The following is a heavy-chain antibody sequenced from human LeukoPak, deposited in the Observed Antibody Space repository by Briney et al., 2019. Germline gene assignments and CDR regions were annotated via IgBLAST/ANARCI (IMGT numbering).Heavy chain of an antibody. V-gene: IGHV1-2*02. D-gene: IGHD6-19*01. J-gene: IGHJ5*02. CDR2: INPNSGGT. Sequence: ASVKVSCKASGYTFTGYYMHWVRQAPGQGLEWMGWINPNSGGTNYAQKFQGRVTMTRVTSISTAYMELSRLRSDDTAVYYCARAPYSSGWYDLGWFDPWGQGTLVTVSS. CDR1: GYTFTGYY. CDR3: ARAPYSSGWYDLGWFDP.